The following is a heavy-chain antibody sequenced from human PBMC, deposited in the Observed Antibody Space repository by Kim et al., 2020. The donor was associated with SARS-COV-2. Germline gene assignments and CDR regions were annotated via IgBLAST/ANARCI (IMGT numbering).Heavy chain of an antibody. D-gene: IGHD3-10*01. Sequence: GGSLRLSCVASGFTFSGSAMHWVRQASGKGLEWVGRIRSKANSYATAYAASVKGRFTISRDDSKNTAYLQMNSLKTEDTAVYYCTTLTMVRGVIGFDYWGQGTLVTVSS. CDR2: IRSKANSYAT. V-gene: IGHV3-73*01. CDR1: GFTFSGSA. J-gene: IGHJ4*02. CDR3: TTLTMVRGVIGFDY.